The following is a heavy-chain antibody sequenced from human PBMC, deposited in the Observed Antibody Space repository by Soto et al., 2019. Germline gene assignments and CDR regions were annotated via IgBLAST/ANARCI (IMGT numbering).Heavy chain of an antibody. V-gene: IGHV5-10-1*01. D-gene: IGHD3-22*01. J-gene: IGHJ4*02. CDR2: IDPSDSQT. CDR1: GYSFAGYW. Sequence: GESLKISCKGSGYSFAGYWITWVRQKPGKGLEWMGRIDPSDSQTYYSPSFRGHVTISVTKSITTVFLQWSSLRASDTAVYYCARGGRITMIVVVAPHGPVDYWGQGTLVTVSS. CDR3: ARGGRITMIVVVAPHGPVDY.